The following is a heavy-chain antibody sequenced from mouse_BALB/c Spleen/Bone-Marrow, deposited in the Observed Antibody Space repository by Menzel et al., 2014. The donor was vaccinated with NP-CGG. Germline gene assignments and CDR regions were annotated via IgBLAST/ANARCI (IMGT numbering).Heavy chain of an antibody. Sequence: QVQLQQSGAELARPGASVKLSCKASGYTFTDYYVSWVKQRTGQGLEWIGEIYPGSGNTYYNEKFKGKATLTADRSSSTAYMQLSSLTSEDSAVYFCARAAPLDYWGQGTSVTVSS. D-gene: IGHD3-1*01. CDR3: ARAAPLDY. J-gene: IGHJ4*01. V-gene: IGHV1-77*01. CDR2: IYPGSGNT. CDR1: GYTFTDYY.